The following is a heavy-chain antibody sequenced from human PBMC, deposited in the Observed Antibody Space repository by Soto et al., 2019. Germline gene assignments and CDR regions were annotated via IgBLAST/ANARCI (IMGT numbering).Heavy chain of an antibody. J-gene: IGHJ4*02. CDR3: ARHEEVCSGGSCYLEFDY. CDR2: IYYSGST. Sequence: PSETLSLTCTVSGGSISSYYWSWIRQPPGKGLEWIGYIYYSGSTNYNPSLKSRVTISVDTSKNQFSLKLSSVTAADTAVYYCARHEEVCSGGSCYLEFDYWGQGTLVTVSS. D-gene: IGHD2-15*01. CDR1: GGSISSYY. V-gene: IGHV4-59*08.